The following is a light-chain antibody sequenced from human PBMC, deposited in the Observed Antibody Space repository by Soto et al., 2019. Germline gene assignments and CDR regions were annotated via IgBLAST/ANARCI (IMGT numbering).Light chain of an antibody. J-gene: IGKJ5*01. V-gene: IGKV1-39*01. CDR1: QSISNY. CDR3: QQSYSLPIT. CDR2: AAS. Sequence: DFQMTQSPSTLSASVGDRVTITCRASQSISNYLNWYQQKPGKAPNLLIYAASRLQSGVPSRFSGSASGADFTLTISSLQPEDFATYYCQQSYSLPITFGQGTRLETK.